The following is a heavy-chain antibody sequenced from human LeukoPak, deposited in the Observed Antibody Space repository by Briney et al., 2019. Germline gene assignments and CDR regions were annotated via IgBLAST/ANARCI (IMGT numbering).Heavy chain of an antibody. CDR1: GGTFSSYA. J-gene: IGHJ4*02. CDR2: IIPILGIA. Sequence: SVKVSCKASGGTFSSYAISWVRQAPGQGLEWMGRIIPILGIANYAQKFQGRVTITADKSTSTAYMELSSLRSEDTAVYYCARVRRGSSGWFYFDYWGQGTLVTVSS. CDR3: ARVRRGSSGWFYFDY. D-gene: IGHD6-19*01. V-gene: IGHV1-69*04.